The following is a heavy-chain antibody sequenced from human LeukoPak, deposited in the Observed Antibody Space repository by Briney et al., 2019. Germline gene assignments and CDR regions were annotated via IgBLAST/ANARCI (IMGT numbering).Heavy chain of an antibody. V-gene: IGHV1-18*04. CDR2: ISAYNGNT. CDR1: GYTFTSYG. D-gene: IGHD6-13*01. J-gene: IGHJ5*02. CDR3: ARGTIAAAGSNWFDP. Sequence: ASVKVSCKASGYTFTSYGISWVRQAPGQGLEWMGWISAYNGNTNYAQKLQGRVTMTTDTSTSTAYMELRSLRSDDTAVYCCARGTIAAAGSNWFDPWGQGTLVTVSS.